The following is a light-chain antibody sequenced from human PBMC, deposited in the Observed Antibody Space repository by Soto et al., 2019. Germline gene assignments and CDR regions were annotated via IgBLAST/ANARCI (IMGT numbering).Light chain of an antibody. Sequence: EIVLTQSPATLSLSQGARATLSCRASQSVSSYLAWYQQKPGQAPRLLIYDASNSATGIPARFSGSGSGTDFTLTISSLEPEDFAVYYCQQRSNWLSFGQGTKLEIK. CDR3: QQRSNWLS. CDR2: DAS. J-gene: IGKJ2*01. CDR1: QSVSSY. V-gene: IGKV3-11*01.